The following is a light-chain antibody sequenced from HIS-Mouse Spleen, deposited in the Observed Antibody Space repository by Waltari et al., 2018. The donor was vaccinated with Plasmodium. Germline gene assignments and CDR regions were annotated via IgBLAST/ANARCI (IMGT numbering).Light chain of an antibody. J-gene: IGLJ2*01. V-gene: IGLV2-8*01. Sequence: QSALTQPPSASGSPGQSVTISCTDTSSDVGGYNYVSWYQQHPGKAPTLMIYEVSKRPSGVPDRFSGSKSGNTASLTVSGLQAEDEADYYCSSYAGSNNLVFGGGTKLTVL. CDR2: EVS. CDR1: SSDVGGYNY. CDR3: SSYAGSNNLV.